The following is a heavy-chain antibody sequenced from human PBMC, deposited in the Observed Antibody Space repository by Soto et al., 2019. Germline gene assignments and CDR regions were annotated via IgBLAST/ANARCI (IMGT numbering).Heavy chain of an antibody. V-gene: IGHV4-59*02. Sequence: SETLSLTCTVSGASGVTGYWSWIRQPPGKGLEWIGFMYYSGSFNYNPSLRSRVTISVDTSKNQFSLKVTSVTADDTAVYFCAKSYYDTTGFAVDPWGQGTPVTSPQ. CDR3: AKSYYDTTGFAVDP. J-gene: IGHJ5*02. CDR1: GASGVTGY. CDR2: MYYSGSF. D-gene: IGHD3-22*01.